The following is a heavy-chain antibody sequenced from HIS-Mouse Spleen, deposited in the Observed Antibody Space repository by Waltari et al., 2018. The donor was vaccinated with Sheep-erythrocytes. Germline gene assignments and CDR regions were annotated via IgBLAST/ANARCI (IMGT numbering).Heavy chain of an antibody. D-gene: IGHD3-16*01. CDR2: ISYDGSKK. CDR3: AKGGFGGNSNDAFDI. CDR1: GFTFSSYG. Sequence: QVQLVESGGGVVQPGRSLRLSCAASGFTFSSYGMHWVRQAPGKGLEWVAVISYDGSKKYYADSVKGRVTISRDNSKNTLYLQMNSLRAEDTAVYYCAKGGFGGNSNDAFDIWGQGTMVTVSS. V-gene: IGHV3-30*18. J-gene: IGHJ3*02.